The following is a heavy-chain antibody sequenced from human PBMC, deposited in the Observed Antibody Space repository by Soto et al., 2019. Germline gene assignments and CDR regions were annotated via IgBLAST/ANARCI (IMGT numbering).Heavy chain of an antibody. CDR1: GSTFSDYD. CDR3: ARMGPRAARPSY. CDR2: VSSSGTTI. J-gene: IGHJ4*02. D-gene: IGHD6-6*01. V-gene: IGHV3-11*01. Sequence: GGSLRLSCAASGSTFSDYDMSWIRQAPGKGLEWVSYVSSSGTTIYYADSVKGRFTISRDNSKNSLYLQMNSLRAEDTAVYYCARMGPRAARPSYWGQGTLVTVSS.